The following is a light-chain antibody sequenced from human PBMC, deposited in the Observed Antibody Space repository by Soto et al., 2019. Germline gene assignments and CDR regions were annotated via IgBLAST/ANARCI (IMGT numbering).Light chain of an antibody. CDR3: QQYGCSPYT. J-gene: IGKJ2*01. CDR1: QSVSSSY. Sequence: EIVLTQSPGTLSLSPGERATLSCRASQSVSSSYLAWYQQKPGQAPRLLIYGASSRATGIPDRFSGSGSGTDFTLTSSRLEPEDFAVYYCQQYGCSPYTFGQGTKLEIK. CDR2: GAS. V-gene: IGKV3-20*01.